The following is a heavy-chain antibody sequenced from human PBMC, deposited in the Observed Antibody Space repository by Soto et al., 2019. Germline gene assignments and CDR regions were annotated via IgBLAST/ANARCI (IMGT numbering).Heavy chain of an antibody. CDR2: TYYSSKWYN. D-gene: IGHD5-18*01. J-gene: IGHJ5*02. CDR1: GDIVSSNSAA. V-gene: IGHV6-1*01. Sequence: SQSLSLTCAISGDIVSSNSAAWHWISHSPSRGLEWLGRTYYSSKWYNDYAVSVKSRITINPDTSKNQFSLQLNSVTPEDTAVYYCARVSTAPNVPNWFDPWGQGTLVTVSS. CDR3: ARVSTAPNVPNWFDP.